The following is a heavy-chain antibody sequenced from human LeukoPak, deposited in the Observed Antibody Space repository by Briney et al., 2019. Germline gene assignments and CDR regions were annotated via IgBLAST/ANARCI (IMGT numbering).Heavy chain of an antibody. CDR2: INRSGST. V-gene: IGHV4-34*01. D-gene: IGHD1-26*01. Sequence: SATLSLTCAVYGRSFSGYDWRWIRQPPGKGLECIGKINRSGSTTYNPSLRSGVTISVKTSKNQLSLKLSSVTAADTAAYYCARWEGGSYYDFDYWGQGTLVTVSS. CDR1: GRSFSGYD. CDR3: ARWEGGSYYDFDY. J-gene: IGHJ4*02.